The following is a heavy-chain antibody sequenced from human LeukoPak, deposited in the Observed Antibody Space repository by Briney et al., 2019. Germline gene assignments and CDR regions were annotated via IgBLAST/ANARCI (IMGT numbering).Heavy chain of an antibody. J-gene: IGHJ4*02. Sequence: SETLSLTCTVSGGSISSYYWGWIGQPPGKGLEWIGYIYYSGSTYYNPSLKSRVTISVDTSKNQFSLKLSSVTAADTAVYYCARSSSGIAVAGLFEYWGQGTLVTVSS. D-gene: IGHD6-19*01. CDR3: ARSSSGIAVAGLFEY. CDR1: GGSISSYY. V-gene: IGHV4-59*12. CDR2: IYYSGST.